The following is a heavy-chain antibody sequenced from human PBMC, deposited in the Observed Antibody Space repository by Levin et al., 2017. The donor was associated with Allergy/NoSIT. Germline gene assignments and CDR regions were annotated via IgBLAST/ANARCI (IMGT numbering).Heavy chain of an antibody. CDR2: IYSGGST. CDR3: ARVFIGLVAAFDI. V-gene: IGHV3-53*01. D-gene: IGHD6-19*01. Sequence: LSLTCAASGFTVSSNYMSWVRQAPGKGLEWVSVIYSGGSTYYADSVKGRFTISRDNSKNTLYLQMNSLRAEDTAVYYCARVFIGLVAAFDIWGQGTMVTVSS. J-gene: IGHJ3*02. CDR1: GFTVSSNY.